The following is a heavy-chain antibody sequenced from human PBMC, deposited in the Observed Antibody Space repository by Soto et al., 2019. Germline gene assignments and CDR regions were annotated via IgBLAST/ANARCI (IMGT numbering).Heavy chain of an antibody. D-gene: IGHD5-12*01. CDR1: GYTFTSYG. V-gene: IGHV1-18*01. J-gene: IGHJ4*02. CDR3: ARVEVATVVTPARY. CDR2: ISAYNGNT. Sequence: ASVKVSCKASGYTFTSYGISWVRQAPGQGLEWIGWISAYNGNTNYAQKLQGRVTMTTDTSTSTAYMELRSLRSDDTAVYYCARVEVATVVTPARYWGQGTLVTVSS.